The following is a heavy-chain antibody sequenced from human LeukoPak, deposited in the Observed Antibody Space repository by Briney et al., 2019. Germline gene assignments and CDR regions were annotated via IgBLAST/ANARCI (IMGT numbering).Heavy chain of an antibody. CDR1: GFTFSSHH. J-gene: IGHJ4*02. CDR3: ARDMGGDSGGNPAGG. Sequence: GGSLRLSCVASGFTFSSHHMNWVRQAPGKGLEWVSYISRGGGTIQYADSVKGRFTISRDNAKNSLYLQMNSLRAEDTAMYYCARDMGGDSGGNPAGGWGQGTLVTVSS. D-gene: IGHD4/OR15-4a*01. V-gene: IGHV3-48*03. CDR2: ISRGGGTI.